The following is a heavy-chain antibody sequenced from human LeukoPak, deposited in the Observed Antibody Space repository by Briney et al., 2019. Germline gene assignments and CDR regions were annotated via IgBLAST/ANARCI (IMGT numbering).Heavy chain of an antibody. CDR2: ISGSGSST. Sequence: GGSLRLSCAASGFTFSNYAMTWVRQAPGKGLEWVSGISGSGSSTYYADSVKGRFTISRDNSKNTLYLQMNSLRAKDTAVYYCAKVMTTVIYYGMDVWGQGTTVTVSS. CDR3: AKVMTTVIYYGMDV. V-gene: IGHV3-23*01. CDR1: GFTFSNYA. J-gene: IGHJ6*02. D-gene: IGHD4-17*01.